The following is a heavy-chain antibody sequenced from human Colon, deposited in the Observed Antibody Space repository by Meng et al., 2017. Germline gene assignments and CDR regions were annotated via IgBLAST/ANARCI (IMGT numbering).Heavy chain of an antibody. CDR3: ARNRDGYNYDYHFDY. D-gene: IGHD5-24*01. V-gene: IGHV3-21*01. Sequence: GESLKISCAASGFTFSTYSMNWVRQAPGKGLEWVSYISSSGSDIYYADSLKGRFTISRDNAKNSLYLQMNSLRAEDTAVYHCARNRDGYNYDYHFDYWGQGTLVTVSS. J-gene: IGHJ4*02. CDR2: ISSSGSDI. CDR1: GFTFSTYS.